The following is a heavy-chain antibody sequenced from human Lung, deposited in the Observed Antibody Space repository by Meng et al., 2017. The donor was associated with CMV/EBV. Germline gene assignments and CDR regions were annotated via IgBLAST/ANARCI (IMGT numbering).Heavy chain of an antibody. D-gene: IGHD2-2*02. J-gene: IGHJ6*02. CDR2: IYYSGST. CDR3: ARATGYCSSTSCYTTFYYYYGMDV. V-gene: IGHV4-39*07. CDR1: GGSISSSSYY. Sequence: GSLRLSCTVSGGSISSSSYYWGWIRQPPGKGLEWIGSIYYSGSTYYNPSLKSRVTISVDTSKNQFSLKLSSVTAADTAVYYCARATGYCSSTSCYTTFYYYYGMDVWGQGTTVTVSS.